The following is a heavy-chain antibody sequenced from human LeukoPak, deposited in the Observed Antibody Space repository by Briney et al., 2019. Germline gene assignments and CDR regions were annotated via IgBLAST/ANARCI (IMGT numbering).Heavy chain of an antibody. Sequence: GRSLRLSCAASGFTFSSYWMSWVRQAPGEGLDWVANINVDGGAKYYVDSVKDRFTISRDNAKNSLYLQMNSLRAEDTGIYFCASFKLGTLAFDYWGQGALVTVSS. CDR1: GFTFSSYW. D-gene: IGHD1-14*01. J-gene: IGHJ4*02. V-gene: IGHV3-7*01. CDR3: ASFKLGTLAFDY. CDR2: INVDGGAK.